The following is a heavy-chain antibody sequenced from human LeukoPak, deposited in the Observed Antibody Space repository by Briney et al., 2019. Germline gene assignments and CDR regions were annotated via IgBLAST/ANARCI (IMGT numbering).Heavy chain of an antibody. CDR1: GRVVKSCR. CDR3: ARRGRDGDGYNWTPVDY. D-gene: IGHD5-24*01. Sequence: KICKAGAGRVVKSCRTRWARQLPGKGLEWMGIIYPGASGTRYSPSFQGQVTISADKSISTAYLQWSSLKASDTAMYYCARRGRDGDGYNWTPVDYWGQGTLVTVSS. V-gene: IGHV5-51*01. CDR2: IYPGASGT. J-gene: IGHJ4*02.